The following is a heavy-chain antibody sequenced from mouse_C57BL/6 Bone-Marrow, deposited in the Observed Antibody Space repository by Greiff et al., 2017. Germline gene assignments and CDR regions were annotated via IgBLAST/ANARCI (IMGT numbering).Heavy chain of an antibody. V-gene: IGHV5-16*01. D-gene: IGHD1-1*01. CDR1: GFTFSDYY. CDR2: INYDGSST. J-gene: IGHJ4*01. Sequence: EVQVVESEGGLVQPGSSMKLSCTASGFTFSDYYMAWVRQVPEKGLEWVANINYDGSSTYYLDSLKSRFIISRDNAKNILYLQMSSLKSEDTATYYCARYGLRDAMDYWGQGTSVTVSS. CDR3: ARYGLRDAMDY.